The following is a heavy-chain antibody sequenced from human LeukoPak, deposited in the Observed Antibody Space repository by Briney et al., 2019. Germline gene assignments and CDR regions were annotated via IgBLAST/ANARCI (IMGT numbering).Heavy chain of an antibody. J-gene: IGHJ6*03. Sequence: GESLKISCKGSGYSFTSYWIGWVRQMPGKGLEWMGIIYPGDSDTRYSPSFQGQVTISADKSISTAYLQWSSLKASDTAMYYCARLLPVAGTFDYHYYMDVWGKGTTVTVSS. CDR2: IYPGDSDT. CDR1: GYSFTSYW. V-gene: IGHV5-51*01. D-gene: IGHD6-19*01. CDR3: ARLLPVAGTFDYHYYMDV.